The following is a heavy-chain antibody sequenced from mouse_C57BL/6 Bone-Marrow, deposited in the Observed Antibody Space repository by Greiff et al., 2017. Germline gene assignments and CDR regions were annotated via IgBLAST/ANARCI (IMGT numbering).Heavy chain of an antibody. Sequence: EVMLVESGGDLVKPGGSLKLSCAASGFTFSSYGMSWVRQTPDKRLEWVATISSGGSYTYYPDSVKGRFTISRDNAKTTTYLQVSSLKSEDTAMYYCARDHYYGSSRDAMDYWGQGTSVTVSS. J-gene: IGHJ4*01. V-gene: IGHV5-6*02. CDR3: ARDHYYGSSRDAMDY. CDR1: GFTFSSYG. D-gene: IGHD1-1*01. CDR2: ISSGGSYT.